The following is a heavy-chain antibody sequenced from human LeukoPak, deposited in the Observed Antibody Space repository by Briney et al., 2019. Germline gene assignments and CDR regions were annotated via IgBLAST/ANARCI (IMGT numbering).Heavy chain of an antibody. V-gene: IGHV3-9*01. CDR1: GFTFDDYA. CDR3: ITNGGGDSGYGNFDY. J-gene: IGHJ4*02. Sequence: PVRSLRLSCAVSGFTFDDYAMHWGRQVPGKGLEWVAGIRWNSDTRGYVDSVKGRFTISRDNARNSLYLQMNSLRAEDTALYYCITNGGGDSGYGNFDYWGEGTLVTVSS. D-gene: IGHD5-12*01. CDR2: IRWNSDTR.